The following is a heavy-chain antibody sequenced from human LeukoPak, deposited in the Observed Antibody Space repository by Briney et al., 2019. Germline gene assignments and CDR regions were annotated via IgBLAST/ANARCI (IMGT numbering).Heavy chain of an antibody. V-gene: IGHV3-30*04. CDR2: ISYEGSNK. D-gene: IGHD3-10*01. CDR3: VRGGDYYGSDPFYFDY. J-gene: IGHJ4*02. Sequence: GGSLRLSCAASGFTFSGNAMHWVRQAPGQGLECVAAISYEGSNKYYSDSVKGRFTISRDNSQNTLYLQMSSLRPEDTVVYYCVRGGDYYGSDPFYFDYWGQGTLVTVSS. CDR1: GFTFSGNA.